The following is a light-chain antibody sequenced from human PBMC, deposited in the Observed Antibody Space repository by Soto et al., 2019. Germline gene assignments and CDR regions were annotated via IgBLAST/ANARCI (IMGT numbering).Light chain of an antibody. Sequence: QSVLTQPASVSGSPGQSITISCTGTSSDVGGYNYVSWYQLHPGKAPKLIIYEVSHRPSGASNHFSGYKSGNTASLTISGLQDEDEADYYCSSYTSTSTPCVFGTGTKVTGL. CDR3: SSYTSTSTPCV. CDR2: EVS. V-gene: IGLV2-14*01. CDR1: SSDVGGYNY. J-gene: IGLJ1*01.